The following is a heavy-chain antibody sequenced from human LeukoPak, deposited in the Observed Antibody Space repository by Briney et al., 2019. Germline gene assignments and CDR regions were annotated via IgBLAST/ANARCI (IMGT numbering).Heavy chain of an antibody. Sequence: PGGSLRLSCAASGFTFSSYAMNWVRKAPGKGMEWVSVISGSGGSTYYADSVNGRFTISGDNSKNTLCLQMNSLRAEDTAVYYCAKDLADCRSTSCPPNYNWFDPWGQGTLVTVSS. V-gene: IGHV3-23*01. CDR1: GFTFSSYA. D-gene: IGHD2-2*01. CDR2: ISGSGGST. J-gene: IGHJ5*02. CDR3: AKDLADCRSTSCPPNYNWFDP.